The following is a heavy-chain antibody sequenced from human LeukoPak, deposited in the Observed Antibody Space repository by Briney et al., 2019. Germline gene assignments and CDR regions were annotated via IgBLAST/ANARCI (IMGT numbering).Heavy chain of an antibody. D-gene: IGHD2-2*01. J-gene: IGHJ5*02. V-gene: IGHV5-51*01. CDR2: IYPGDSDT. Sequence: GESLKISCKAPGDSFTSYWIGWGRQMPGKGLEGMGIIYPGDSDTRYSPSFQGQVTISADKSISTAYLQWSSLKASDTAMYYCARGSTSLANWFDPWGQGTLVTVSS. CDR3: ARGSTSLANWFDP. CDR1: GDSFTSYW.